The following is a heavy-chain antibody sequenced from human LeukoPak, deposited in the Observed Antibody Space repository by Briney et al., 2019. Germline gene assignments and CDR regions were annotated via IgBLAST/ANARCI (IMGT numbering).Heavy chain of an antibody. CDR1: GFTFSTYS. CDR2: ISCSGGAT. V-gene: IGHV3-23*01. D-gene: IGHD1-26*01. CDR3: AKDLLTYSGSYYRGPIFDN. J-gene: IGHJ4*02. Sequence: GGSLRLSCAASGFTFSTYSMSWVRQARGKGLEWVSAISCSGGATYYADSVKGRFTISRDNSKSTLYLQMNSLRAEDTAIYYCAKDLLTYSGSYYRGPIFDNWGQGALVTVSS.